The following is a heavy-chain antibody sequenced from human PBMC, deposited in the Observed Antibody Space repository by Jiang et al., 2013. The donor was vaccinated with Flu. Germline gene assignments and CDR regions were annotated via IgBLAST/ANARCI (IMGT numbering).Heavy chain of an antibody. V-gene: IGHV1-3*01. CDR2: TNAGNGNT. Sequence: GAEVKKPGASVKVSCKASGYTFTSYAVHWVRQAPGQRLEWMGWTNAGNGNTKYSQKFQGRVTITRDTSARSAYMYLSTLRSEDTAVYYCARTYYDILTGTIRDAFDIWGQGTMVTVSS. CDR1: GYTFTSYA. J-gene: IGHJ3*02. CDR3: ARTYYDILTGTIRDAFDI. D-gene: IGHD3-9*01.